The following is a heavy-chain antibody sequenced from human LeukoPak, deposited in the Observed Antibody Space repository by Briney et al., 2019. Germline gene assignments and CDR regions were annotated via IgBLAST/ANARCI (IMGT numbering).Heavy chain of an antibody. CDR2: MNPNSGNT. CDR1: GYTFTSYD. Sequence: PVASVKVSCKASGYTFTSYDINWVRQATGQGLEWMGWMNPNSGNTGYAQKFQGRVTMTRNTSISTAYMELSSLRSEDTAAYYCARARRDIVVVPAASHYYYYYMDVWGKGTTVTVSS. CDR3: ARARRDIVVVPAASHYYYYYMDV. J-gene: IGHJ6*03. V-gene: IGHV1-8*01. D-gene: IGHD2-2*01.